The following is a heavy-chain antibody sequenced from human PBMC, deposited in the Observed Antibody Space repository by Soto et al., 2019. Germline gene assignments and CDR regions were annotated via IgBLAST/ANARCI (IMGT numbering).Heavy chain of an antibody. CDR2: IYYRGSI. V-gene: IGHV4-39*01. CDR3: ARLTFGRYFDF. CDR1: GDSISNSNYY. J-gene: IGHJ4*02. Sequence: QLQLQESGPTLVKPSETLSLTCTVSGDSISNSNYYWGWIRQPPGKGLEWIGTIYYRGSIYYNPSLKSRVPISVDTSKDQFSLKLSSVTAAATAVYSCARLTFGRYFDFWGQGTLVTVSS. D-gene: IGHD3-3*01.